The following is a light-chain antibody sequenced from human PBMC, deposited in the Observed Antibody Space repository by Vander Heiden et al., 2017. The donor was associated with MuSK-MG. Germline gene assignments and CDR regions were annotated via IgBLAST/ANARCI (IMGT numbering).Light chain of an antibody. CDR1: QRISNF. V-gene: IGKV1-39*01. Sequence: DIQMTQFPSSLSASVGDRVTITCRASQRISNFLNWYQQKPGEAPSLLIYGASGLQSGVPSRFSGTYSGTNFTLTIRSLEPEDFATYYCQQSQSRPLTFGQGTRLEIK. J-gene: IGKJ5*01. CDR2: GAS. CDR3: QQSQSRPLT.